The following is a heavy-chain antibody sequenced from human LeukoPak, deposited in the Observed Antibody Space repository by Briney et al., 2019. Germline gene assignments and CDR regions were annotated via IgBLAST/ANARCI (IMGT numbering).Heavy chain of an antibody. Sequence: KSGGSLRLSCAASGFTFSSYTMNWVRQAPGKGLEWVSSITSSSSYIYYTDPVKGRFTISRDNAKNSLYLQMNSLRAEDTAVYYCASSSWYDSPGVVWGKGTTVTVSS. J-gene: IGHJ6*04. CDR1: GFTFSSYT. CDR2: ITSSSSYI. CDR3: ASSSWYDSPGVV. V-gene: IGHV3-21*01. D-gene: IGHD6-13*01.